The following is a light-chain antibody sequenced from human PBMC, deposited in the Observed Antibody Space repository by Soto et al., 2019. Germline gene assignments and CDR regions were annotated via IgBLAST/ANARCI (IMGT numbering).Light chain of an antibody. Sequence: DLQMTQSPSSLSASVGDRVTITCRASQSISNYLNWYQHKPGKAPNLLIYAASTLHSGVPSRFSGSGSVTHFTLTISSLQPEDFATYYCQQTYSSPETFAQGTKVEI. J-gene: IGKJ1*01. CDR3: QQTYSSPET. CDR2: AAS. V-gene: IGKV1-39*01. CDR1: QSISNY.